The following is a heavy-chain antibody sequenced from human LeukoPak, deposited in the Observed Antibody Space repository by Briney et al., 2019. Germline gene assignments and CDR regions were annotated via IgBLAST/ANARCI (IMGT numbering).Heavy chain of an antibody. CDR2: INPNSGGT. Sequence: ASAKVSCKASDYTFTTYGISWVRQAPGQGLEWMGWINPNSGGTNYAQKFQGRVTMTRDTSISTAYMELSRLRSDDTAVYYCARNYGDYLYAFDIWGQGTMVTVSS. J-gene: IGHJ3*02. CDR3: ARNYGDYLYAFDI. V-gene: IGHV1-2*02. D-gene: IGHD4-17*01. CDR1: DYTFTTYG.